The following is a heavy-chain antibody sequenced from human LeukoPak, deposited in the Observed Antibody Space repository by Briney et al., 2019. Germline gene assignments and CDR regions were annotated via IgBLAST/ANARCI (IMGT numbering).Heavy chain of an antibody. Sequence: GGSLRLSCAASGFTLSSYGMSWVRQAPGKGLEWVSAISDTGNTYHADSVKGRFTISRDSSKNTLFLQMNRLRPEDAAVYYCAKAPVTTCRGAFCYPFDYWGLGTLVTVSS. CDR2: ISDTGNT. V-gene: IGHV3-23*01. CDR1: GFTLSSYG. J-gene: IGHJ4*02. CDR3: AKAPVTTCRGAFCYPFDY. D-gene: IGHD2-15*01.